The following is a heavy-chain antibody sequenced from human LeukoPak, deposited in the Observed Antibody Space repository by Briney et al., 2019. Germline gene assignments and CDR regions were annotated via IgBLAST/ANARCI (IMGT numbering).Heavy chain of an antibody. V-gene: IGHV3-7*03. Sequence: GGSLRLSCAASGFTFSSYWMSWVRQAPGKGLEWVANIKQDGSEKYYVDSVKGRFTISRDNAKNSLYLQMNSLRAEDTAVYYCARAMHDILTGYLNDAFDIWGQGTMVTVSS. CDR2: IKQDGSEK. CDR1: GFTFSSYW. J-gene: IGHJ3*02. D-gene: IGHD3-9*01. CDR3: ARAMHDILTGYLNDAFDI.